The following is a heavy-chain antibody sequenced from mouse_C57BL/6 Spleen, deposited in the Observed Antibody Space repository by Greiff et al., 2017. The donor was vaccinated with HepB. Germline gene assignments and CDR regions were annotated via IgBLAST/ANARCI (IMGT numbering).Heavy chain of an antibody. J-gene: IGHJ2*01. Sequence: VQLQQSGAELVRPGASVKLSCTASGFNIKDYYMHWVKQRPEQGLEWIGRIDPEDGDTEYAPKFQGKAAMTADTSSNTAYLQLSSLTSEDTAVYYCTTRYYGSSYDYWGQGTTLTVSS. CDR2: IDPEDGDT. V-gene: IGHV14-1*01. CDR3: TTRYYGSSYDY. D-gene: IGHD1-1*01. CDR1: GFNIKDYY.